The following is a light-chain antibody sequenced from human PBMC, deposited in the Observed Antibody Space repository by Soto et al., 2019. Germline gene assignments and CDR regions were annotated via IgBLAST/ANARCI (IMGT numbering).Light chain of an antibody. J-gene: IGKJ1*01. CDR1: QSVSSN. Sequence: EIVMTQSPATLSVSPGERATLSCRASQSVSSNLAWYQQKPGQAPRLLIYGASTRATGIPGRFSGSGSGTEFTLTISSLQSEDFAVYYCQQYNNWKTFGQGTKVESK. V-gene: IGKV3-15*01. CDR2: GAS. CDR3: QQYNNWKT.